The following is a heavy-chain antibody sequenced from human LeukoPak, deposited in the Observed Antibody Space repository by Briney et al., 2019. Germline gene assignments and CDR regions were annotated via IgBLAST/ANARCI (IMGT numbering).Heavy chain of an antibody. CDR3: ARGAYYDSSGYSTPAYNWFDP. D-gene: IGHD3-22*01. CDR2: INPNSGGT. J-gene: IGHJ5*02. V-gene: IGHV1-2*02. CDR1: GYTFNGYY. Sequence: ASVTVSCKASGYTFNGYYMHWVRQAPGQGLEWMGWINPNSGGTNYAQKFQGRVTMSRDTSISTAYMELSRLRSDDTAVYYCARGAYYDSSGYSTPAYNWFDPWGQGTLVTVSS.